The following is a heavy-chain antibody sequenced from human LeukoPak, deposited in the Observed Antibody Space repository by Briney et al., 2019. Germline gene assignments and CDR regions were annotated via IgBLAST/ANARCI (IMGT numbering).Heavy chain of an antibody. CDR3: ARDGISSSRFPYYGMDV. V-gene: IGHV4-31*03. CDR2: SYYDGST. J-gene: IGHJ6*02. D-gene: IGHD2-2*01. Sequence: SETLSLTCTVSGDSMSRGGYYWSWIRQHPGEGLEWVGSSYYDGSTYYNPSLKSRLSISIDTSKNHCSLNLSSVTAADTAVYHCARDGISSSRFPYYGMDVWGQGTTVTVSS. CDR1: GDSMSRGGYY.